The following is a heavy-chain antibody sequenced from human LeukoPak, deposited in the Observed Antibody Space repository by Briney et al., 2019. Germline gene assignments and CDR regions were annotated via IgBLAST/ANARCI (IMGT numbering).Heavy chain of an antibody. D-gene: IGHD6-19*01. Sequence: SQTLSLTCAISGDIVSSYSAAWNWIRQSRSRGVEWLGRSYYRSKWSKWGNDYGVSVKGRVTINPDTSKNQFSLQLNSVTPEDTAVYYCARDSGSGWSDWFDPWGQGTLVTVSA. CDR3: ARDSGSGWSDWFDP. V-gene: IGHV6-1*01. CDR1: GDIVSSYSAA. J-gene: IGHJ5*02. CDR2: SYYRSKWSKWGN.